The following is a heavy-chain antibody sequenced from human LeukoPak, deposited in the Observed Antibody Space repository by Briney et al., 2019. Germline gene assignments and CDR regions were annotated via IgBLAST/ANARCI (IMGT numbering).Heavy chain of an antibody. V-gene: IGHV4-39*07. CDR3: ARRGSYSAHAFDI. Sequence: SETLSLTCTVYGGSISSTGYYWGWIRQPPGKGLEWLGNIYYTGSTYYNPSLKSRVTISVDTSKNQFSLRLSSVTAADTAVYYCARRGSYSAHAFDIWGQGTMVTVSS. J-gene: IGHJ3*02. CDR1: GGSISSTGYY. D-gene: IGHD1-26*01. CDR2: IYYTGST.